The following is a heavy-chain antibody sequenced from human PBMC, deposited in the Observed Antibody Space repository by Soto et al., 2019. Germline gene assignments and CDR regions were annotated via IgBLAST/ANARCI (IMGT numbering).Heavy chain of an antibody. V-gene: IGHV4-39*01. D-gene: IGHD3-22*01. CDR1: GGSISSSSYY. CDR3: ARQGAAVGYYTFDY. J-gene: IGHJ4*02. CDR2: IYYSGST. Sequence: QLQLQESGPGLVKPSETLSLTCTVSGGSISSSSYYWGWIRQPPGKGLEWIGSIYYSGSTYYNPSLKSRVTISVDTSKNQFSLKLSSVTAADTAVYYCARQGAAVGYYTFDYWGQGTLVTVSS.